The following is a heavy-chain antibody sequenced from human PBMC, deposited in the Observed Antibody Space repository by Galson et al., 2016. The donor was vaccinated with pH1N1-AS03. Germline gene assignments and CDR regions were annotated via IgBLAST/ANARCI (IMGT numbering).Heavy chain of an antibody. J-gene: IGHJ6*02. Sequence: QSGAEVTKPGESLKISCKVSGYTFSNHWIGWVRQMPGKGLEWMGIIYPADSSTTYSPSFQGQVTISADQSISTAYLQWSSLRASDTAMYFCARLQDGRGSGLEWLFWYGMDVWGQGTTVIVSS. CDR2: IYPADSST. CDR3: ARLQDGRGSGLEWLFWYGMDV. CDR1: GYTFSNHW. D-gene: IGHD3-3*01. V-gene: IGHV5-51*01.